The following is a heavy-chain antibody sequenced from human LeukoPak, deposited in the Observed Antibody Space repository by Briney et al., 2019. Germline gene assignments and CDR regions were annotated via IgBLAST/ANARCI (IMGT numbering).Heavy chain of an antibody. CDR2: INTSGGST. J-gene: IGHJ3*02. CDR1: GYTFTNYY. V-gene: IGHV1-46*01. CDR3: ARELVYRITIFGVVIIHDAFDI. D-gene: IGHD3-3*01. Sequence: ASVKVSCKASGYTFTNYYMHWVRQAPGQGLEWMGIINTSGGSTNYAQKFQGRVTMTRDTSTTTVYMELSSLRSEDTAVYYCARELVYRITIFGVVIIHDAFDIWGQGTMVTVSS.